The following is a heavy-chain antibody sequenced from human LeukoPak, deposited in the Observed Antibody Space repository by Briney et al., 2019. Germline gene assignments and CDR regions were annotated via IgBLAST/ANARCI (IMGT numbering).Heavy chain of an antibody. Sequence: PSETLSLTCTVSGGSISSNYWSWIRQPPGQGLKWIGYIYNRGSTIYNPSLKSRVTISVDTSKNQFSLKLSSVTASDTAVYYCAGASRVRLDYWGQGTLVTVSS. V-gene: IGHV4-59*01. CDR3: AGASRVRLDY. J-gene: IGHJ4*02. D-gene: IGHD4/OR15-4a*01. CDR1: GGSISSNY. CDR2: IYNRGST.